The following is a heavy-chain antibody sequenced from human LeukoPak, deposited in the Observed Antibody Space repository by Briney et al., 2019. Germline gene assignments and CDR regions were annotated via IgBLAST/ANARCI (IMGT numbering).Heavy chain of an antibody. CDR1: GGSISSGGYY. Sequence: SQTLSLTCTVSGGSISSGGYYWSWIRQHQGKGLEWIGYIYYSGSTYYNPSLKSRVTISVDTSKNQFSLKLSSVTAADTAVYYCARERTTVTSNYWGQGTLVTVSS. CDR2: IYYSGST. V-gene: IGHV4-31*03. J-gene: IGHJ4*02. CDR3: ARERTTVTSNY. D-gene: IGHD4-17*01.